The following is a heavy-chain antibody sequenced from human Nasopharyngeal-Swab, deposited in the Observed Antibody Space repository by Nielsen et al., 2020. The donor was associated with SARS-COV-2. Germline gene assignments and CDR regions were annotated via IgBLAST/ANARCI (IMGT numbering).Heavy chain of an antibody. J-gene: IGHJ4*02. CDR3: AKEPFYDFWSGYYWDY. CDR2: ISGSGGST. V-gene: IGHV3-23*01. Sequence: VRQAPGKGLEWVSAISGSGGSTYYADSVKGRFTISRDNFKNTLYLQMNSLRAEDTAVYYCAKEPFYDFWSGYYWDYWGQGTLVTVSS. D-gene: IGHD3-3*01.